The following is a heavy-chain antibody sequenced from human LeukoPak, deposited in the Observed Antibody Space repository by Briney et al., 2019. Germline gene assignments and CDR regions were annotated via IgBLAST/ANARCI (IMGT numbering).Heavy chain of an antibody. CDR2: IYHSGST. V-gene: IGHV4-38-2*02. CDR1: GYSISSGYY. D-gene: IGHD1/OR15-1a*01. CDR3: ARENTYVYFDY. J-gene: IGHJ4*02. Sequence: SETLSLTCTVSGYSISSGYYCGWIRQPPGKGLEWIGSIYHSGSTYYNPSLKSRVTISVDTSKNHFSLKLSSVTAADTAVYYCARENTYVYFDYWGQGTLVTVPS.